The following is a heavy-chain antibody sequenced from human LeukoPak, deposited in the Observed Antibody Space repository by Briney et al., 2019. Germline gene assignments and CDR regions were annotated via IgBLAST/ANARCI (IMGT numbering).Heavy chain of an antibody. Sequence: GESLKISCKGSGYSFTTDWIAWVRQMPGKGLEWMGIIYPGDSDTRYSPSFQGQVTISADKSISTAYLQWSSLKASDTAMYYCARLGGTGYYDSSGSFDYWGQGTLVTVSS. V-gene: IGHV5-51*01. D-gene: IGHD3-22*01. CDR3: ARLGGTGYYDSSGSFDY. J-gene: IGHJ4*02. CDR1: GYSFTTDW. CDR2: IYPGDSDT.